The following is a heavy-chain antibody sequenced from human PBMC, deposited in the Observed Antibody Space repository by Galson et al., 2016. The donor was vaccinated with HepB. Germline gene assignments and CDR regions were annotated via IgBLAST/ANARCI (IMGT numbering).Heavy chain of an antibody. Sequence: SCKASGGTFSTYAISWVRQAPGQGLEWMGGIIPIFGTANYAQKFQGRVTITADESTSTAYMELSSLRSEDTAVYYCTRAFGGGYTYVYSFWGQGTLVTVSS. CDR1: GGTFSTYA. CDR2: IIPIFGTA. J-gene: IGHJ4*02. V-gene: IGHV1-69*01. CDR3: TRAFGGGYTYVYSF. D-gene: IGHD5-18*01.